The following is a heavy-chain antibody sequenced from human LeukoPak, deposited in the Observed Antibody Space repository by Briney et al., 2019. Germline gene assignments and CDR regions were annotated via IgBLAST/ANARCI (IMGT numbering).Heavy chain of an antibody. CDR1: GASVTSSLYY. V-gene: IGHV4-39*01. J-gene: IGHJ4*02. CDR3: ARHHGRDRGVAPIDC. D-gene: IGHD3-3*01. Sequence: KPSETLSLTCTVSGASVTSSLYYWGWIRQPPGKGPEWIGSIDSSGSVYYNPSLKSRGTISVDTSKNQFSLKLSSVTAADTAVYYCARHHGRDRGVAPIDCWGQGVLVTVSS. CDR2: IDSSGSV.